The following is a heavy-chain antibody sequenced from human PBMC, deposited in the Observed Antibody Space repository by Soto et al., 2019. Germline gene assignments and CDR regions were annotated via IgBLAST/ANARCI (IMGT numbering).Heavy chain of an antibody. CDR3: ARDLPVDTAMEARGFGIYYYYGMDV. Sequence: PSQTLSLTCAISGDSVSSNSAAWNWIRQSPSRGLEWLGRTYYRSKWYNDYAVSVKSRITINPDTSKNQFSLQLNSVTPEDTAVYYCARDLPVDTAMEARGFGIYYYYGMDVWGQGTTVTVSS. J-gene: IGHJ6*02. V-gene: IGHV6-1*01. D-gene: IGHD5-18*01. CDR1: GDSVSSNSAA. CDR2: TYYRSKWYN.